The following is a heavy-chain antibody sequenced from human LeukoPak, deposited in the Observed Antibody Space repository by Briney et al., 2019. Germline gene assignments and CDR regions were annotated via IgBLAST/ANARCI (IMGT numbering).Heavy chain of an antibody. CDR1: GGSISSHY. CDR3: ARGSPSYYPYYMEV. Sequence: SETLSLTCTVSGGSISSHYWSWIRQPPGKGLEWIGYIYYSGSTNYNPSLKSRVTISVDTSKNQFSLKLSSVTAADTAVYYCARGSPSYYPYYMEVWGKGTTVTVSS. J-gene: IGHJ6*03. CDR2: IYYSGST. V-gene: IGHV4-59*11. D-gene: IGHD1-26*01.